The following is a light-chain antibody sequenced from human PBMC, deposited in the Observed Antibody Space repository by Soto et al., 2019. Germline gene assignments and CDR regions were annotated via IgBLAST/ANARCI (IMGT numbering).Light chain of an antibody. Sequence: EIVLTQSPGTLSLSPGERATLSCRASQSVSSSYLAWYQQKPGQAPRLLIYGASTRATGIPDRFSGSGSATDFTLTISRLEPEDFAVYYCQQYNNWPPWTFGQGTKV. CDR3: QQYNNWPPWT. CDR2: GAS. V-gene: IGKV3-20*01. J-gene: IGKJ1*01. CDR1: QSVSSSY.